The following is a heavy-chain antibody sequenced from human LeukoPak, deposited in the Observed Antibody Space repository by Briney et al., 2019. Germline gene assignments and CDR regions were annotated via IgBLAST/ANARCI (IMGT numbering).Heavy chain of an antibody. D-gene: IGHD4/OR15-4a*01. CDR3: ALDTIGARPNFDY. J-gene: IGHJ4*02. V-gene: IGHV4-39*01. CDR2: LYYSWST. CDR1: GGSISSSSYY. Sequence: PSETLSLTCTVSGGSISSSSYYWGWVRQPPGMGGEWVVCLYYSWSTYYNPSLQSRVTISVDTSKHQFSLTLSSVTAADTAVYYCALDTIGARPNFDYWGQGTLVTVSS.